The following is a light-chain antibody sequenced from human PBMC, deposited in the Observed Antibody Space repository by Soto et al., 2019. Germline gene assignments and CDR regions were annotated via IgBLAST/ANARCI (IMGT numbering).Light chain of an antibody. V-gene: IGKV1-9*01. J-gene: IGKJ4*01. Sequence: DIQLTQSPSFLSASVGDRVTITCRASQGISSYLAWYQQKAGKAPKLLIYAASTLQSGVPSRFSGSGSGTEFTLTISSLQPEDFATYYCQQLNSYPFLTFGSGTKVEIK. CDR1: QGISSY. CDR3: QQLNSYPFLT. CDR2: AAS.